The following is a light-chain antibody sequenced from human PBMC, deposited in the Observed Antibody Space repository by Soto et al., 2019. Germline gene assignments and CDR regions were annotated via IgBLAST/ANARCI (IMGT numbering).Light chain of an antibody. CDR3: QQDNNWPYT. Sequence: EIVMTQSPVTLSVSPGERAALSCRASQSVSSNFAWYQQRPGQAPRLLIYGASTRATGIPARFSGSGSATEFTLTISSLQSEDFAVYYCQQDNNWPYTFGQGTKLDIK. CDR2: GAS. CDR1: QSVSSN. V-gene: IGKV3-15*01. J-gene: IGKJ2*01.